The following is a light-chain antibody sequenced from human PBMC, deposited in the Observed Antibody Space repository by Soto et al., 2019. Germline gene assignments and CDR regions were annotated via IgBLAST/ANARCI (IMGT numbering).Light chain of an antibody. J-gene: IGKJ2*01. CDR1: ESVSTF. V-gene: IGKV3D-15*01. CDR3: QQYDNWPYT. CDR2: EAS. Sequence: EIVLTQSPATLSLSPGERATLSCRASESVSTFLAWYQQKPGQAPRLLIYEASSRATGIPARFSGGGSGTVFTLTISSLQSEDFAVYFCQQYDNWPYTFG.